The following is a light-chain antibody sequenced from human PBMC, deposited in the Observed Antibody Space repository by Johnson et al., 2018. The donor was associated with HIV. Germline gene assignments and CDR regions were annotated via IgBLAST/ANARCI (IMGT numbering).Light chain of an antibody. Sequence: QSMLTQPPSVSAAPGQKVTISCSGSSSNIGNNYVSWYQQLPGTAPKLLIYANTKRPSGIPDRFSGSKSGTSATLGITGLQTGDEAEYYCGTWANSLSAFVFGSGTKVAVL. V-gene: IGLV1-51*01. CDR2: ANT. J-gene: IGLJ1*01. CDR3: GTWANSLSAFV. CDR1: SSNIGNNY.